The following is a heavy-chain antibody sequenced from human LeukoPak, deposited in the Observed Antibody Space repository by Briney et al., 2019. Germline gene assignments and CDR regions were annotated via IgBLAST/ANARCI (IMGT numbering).Heavy chain of an antibody. CDR2: ISAYNGNT. J-gene: IGHJ4*02. D-gene: IGHD3-10*01. CDR1: GYTFTSYG. CDR3: ARDSTMVRGVPNV. V-gene: IGHV1-18*01. Sequence: ASVKVSCKASGYTFTSYGIGWVRQAPGQGLEWMGWISAYNGNTNYAQKLQGRVTMTTDTSTSTAYMELSSLRSEDTAVYYCARDSTMVRGVPNVWGQGTLVTVSS.